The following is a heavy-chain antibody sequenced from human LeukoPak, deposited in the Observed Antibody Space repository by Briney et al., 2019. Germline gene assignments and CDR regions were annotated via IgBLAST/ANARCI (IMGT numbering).Heavy chain of an antibody. CDR3: AKDGGSTLPFDFDW. CDR2: ITGIGGGT. D-gene: IGHD3-16*01. J-gene: IGHJ4*02. V-gene: IGHV3-23*01. Sequence: PGGSLRLSCAGSGFMFDHYAMNWVRQAPGRGLEWVSVITGIGGGTYYAESVEGRFTVSRDNSKNTVYLQMNSLRADDTAVYYCAKDGGSTLPFDFDWWGQGILVTVGS. CDR1: GFMFDHYA.